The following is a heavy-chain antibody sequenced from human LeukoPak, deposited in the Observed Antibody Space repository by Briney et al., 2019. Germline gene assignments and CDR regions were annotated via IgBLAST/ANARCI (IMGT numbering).Heavy chain of an antibody. CDR2: IRSKAYGGTT. Sequence: GGSLRLSCTASGFTFGDYAMSWFRQAPGKGLEWVGFIRSKAYGGTTEYAASVKGRFTISRDDSKSIAYLQMNSLKTEDTAVYYCTRSYDFWSGYYTAFDYWGQGTLVTVSS. CDR1: GFTFGDYA. V-gene: IGHV3-49*03. J-gene: IGHJ4*02. CDR3: TRSYDFWSGYYTAFDY. D-gene: IGHD3-3*01.